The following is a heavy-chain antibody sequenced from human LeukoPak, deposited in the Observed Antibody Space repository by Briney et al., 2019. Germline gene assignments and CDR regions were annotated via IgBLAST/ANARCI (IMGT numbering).Heavy chain of an antibody. D-gene: IGHD2-15*01. J-gene: IGHJ6*02. CDR2: ISGSGGST. Sequence: PGGSLRLSCAASGFTFNRNAISWVRQAPGKGLVWVSAISGSGGSTYYADSVKGRFTISRDNSKNTLYLQLNSLRAEDTAVYYCAKDLGYSSGGSCSSPLWGQGTTVTVSS. V-gene: IGHV3-23*01. CDR1: GFTFNRNA. CDR3: AKDLGYSSGGSCSSPL.